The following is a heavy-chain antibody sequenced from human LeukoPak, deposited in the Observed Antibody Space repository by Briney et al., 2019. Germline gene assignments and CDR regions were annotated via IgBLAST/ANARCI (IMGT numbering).Heavy chain of an antibody. D-gene: IGHD6-6*01. CDR2: INEDGSKK. CDR1: GFTFTNYW. V-gene: IGHV3-7*01. Sequence: GGSLRLSCAASGFTFTNYWMIWVRQAPGKGLEWVANINEDGSKKYYVGSVEGRFTISRDNAKNSVFLQMNSLRAEDTAMYYCASSSYSSSSSWGQGTLVSVSS. CDR3: ASSSYSSSSS. J-gene: IGHJ5*02.